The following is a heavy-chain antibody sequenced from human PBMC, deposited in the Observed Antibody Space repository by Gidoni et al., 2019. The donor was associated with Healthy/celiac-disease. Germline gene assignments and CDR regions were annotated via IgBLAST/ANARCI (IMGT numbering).Heavy chain of an antibody. V-gene: IGHV3-21*01. J-gene: IGHJ3*02. CDR3: ARDLMYDFWSGYYSVGLDFDI. D-gene: IGHD3-3*01. CDR2: ISSSSSYI. Sequence: APGKGLEWVSSISSSSSYIYYADSVKGRFTISRDNAKNSLYLQMNSLRAEDTAVYYCARDLMYDFWSGYYSVGLDFDIWGQGTMVTVSS.